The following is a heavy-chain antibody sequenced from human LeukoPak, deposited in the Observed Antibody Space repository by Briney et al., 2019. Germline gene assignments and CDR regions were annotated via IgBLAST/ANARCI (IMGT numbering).Heavy chain of an antibody. J-gene: IGHJ4*02. CDR3: AKGRGSSSSHNFDY. D-gene: IGHD2-2*01. Sequence: GGSLRLSCAASGFTFSRYGMQWVRQAPGKGLEWVAIRRYDGSNKYYADSVKGRFTISRDNSKNTLYLQMNSLRAEDTAVYYCAKGRGSSSSHNFDYWGQGTLVTVSS. CDR2: RRYDGSNK. CDR1: GFTFSRYG. V-gene: IGHV3-30*02.